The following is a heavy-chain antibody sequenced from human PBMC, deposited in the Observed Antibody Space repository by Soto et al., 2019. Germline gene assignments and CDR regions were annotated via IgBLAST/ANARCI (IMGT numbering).Heavy chain of an antibody. CDR1: GFMFSAYA. CDR2: MSYDGTNK. D-gene: IGHD6-19*01. V-gene: IGHV3-30-3*01. Sequence: GGSLRLSCTASGFMFSAYAMLWVRQAPGKGLEWVAAMSYDGTNKYYADSLKGRFTISRDNSKNTLFLQMSSLTADDSAVYYCARDPSPYTSGWYGIDFWGLGTLVTVSS. CDR3: ARDPSPYTSGWYGIDF. J-gene: IGHJ4*01.